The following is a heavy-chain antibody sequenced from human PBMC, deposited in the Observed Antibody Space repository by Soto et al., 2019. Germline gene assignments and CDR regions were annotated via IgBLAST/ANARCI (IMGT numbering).Heavy chain of an antibody. J-gene: IGHJ4*02. Sequence: QVQLQESGPGLVKPSQTLSLTCTVSGGSISSGYYYWSWIRQPPGKGLEWIGYIYYSGSTYYKPSLKSRVTISVDTSKHQFSLKLSSVTAADTAVYYCARVPNYYDSSGYDYWGQGTLVTVSS. V-gene: IGHV4-30-4*01. D-gene: IGHD3-22*01. CDR1: GGSISSGYYY. CDR2: IYYSGST. CDR3: ARVPNYYDSSGYDY.